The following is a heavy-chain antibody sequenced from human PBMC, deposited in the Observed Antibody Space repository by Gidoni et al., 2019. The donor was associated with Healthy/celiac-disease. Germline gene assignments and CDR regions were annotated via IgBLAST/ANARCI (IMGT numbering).Heavy chain of an antibody. Sequence: QVQLVQSVAEVKTPWSSVTVSCKASGGPFSSYTISWVRQAPGQGLEWMGRIIPILGIANYAQKFQGRVTITADKSTSTAYMELSSLRSEDTAVYYCARDLGYYSPYYFDYWGQGTLVTVSA. D-gene: IGHD3-10*01. CDR2: IIPILGIA. V-gene: IGHV1-69*08. J-gene: IGHJ4*02. CDR1: GGPFSSYT. CDR3: ARDLGYYSPYYFDY.